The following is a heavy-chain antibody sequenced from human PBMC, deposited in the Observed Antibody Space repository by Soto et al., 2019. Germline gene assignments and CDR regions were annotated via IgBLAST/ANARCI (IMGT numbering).Heavy chain of an antibody. J-gene: IGHJ4*02. CDR1: GGTFSSYT. CDR3: ARDYSRRWFGELSMYYFDY. CDR2: IIPILGIA. V-gene: IGHV1-69*04. Sequence: SVKVSCKASGGTFSSYTISWVRQAPGQGLEWMGRIIPILGIANYAQKFQGRVTITADKSTSTAYMELSSLRSEDTAVYYCARDYSRRWFGELSMYYFDYWGKGTLVTVSS. D-gene: IGHD3-10*01.